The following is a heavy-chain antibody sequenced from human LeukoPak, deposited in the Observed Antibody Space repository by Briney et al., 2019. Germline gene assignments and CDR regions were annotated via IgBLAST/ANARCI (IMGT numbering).Heavy chain of an antibody. CDR2: IYESGST. J-gene: IGHJ4*02. D-gene: IGHD3-22*01. CDR1: GYSISSGYY. CDR3: ARLDYYDSSVGY. Sequence: KSSETLSLTCTVSGYSISSGYYCGWIRQPPGKVLEWIGSIYESGSTYYNPSLKSRVTISVDTSKNQFSLKLSTMTAADTAVYYCARLDYYDSSVGYWGQGTLVTVSS. V-gene: IGHV4-38-2*02.